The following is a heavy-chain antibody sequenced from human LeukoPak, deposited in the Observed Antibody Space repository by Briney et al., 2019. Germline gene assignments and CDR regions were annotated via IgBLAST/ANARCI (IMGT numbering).Heavy chain of an antibody. V-gene: IGHV3-43D*03. CDR1: GFTFDDYA. CDR2: ISWDGGST. Sequence: PGGSLRLSCAASGFTFDDYAMHWVRQAPGKGLEWVSLISWDGGSTYYADSVKGRFTISRDNSKNSLYLQMNSLRAEDTALYYCAKEPLYFRYFDLWGRGTLVTVSS. J-gene: IGHJ2*01. CDR3: AKEPLYFRYFDL. D-gene: IGHD3-10*01.